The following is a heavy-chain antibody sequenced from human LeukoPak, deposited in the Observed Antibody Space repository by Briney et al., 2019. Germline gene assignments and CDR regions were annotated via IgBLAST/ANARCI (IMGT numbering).Heavy chain of an antibody. CDR3: ATDPGEWEPI. Sequence: GGSLRLSCATSGLTFTNAWMSWFRQAPGKGLEWVGLIKSKTDGGTSDYAAPVQGRFTISRDDSKNTLYLQMNSLKIEDTAVYYCATDPGEWEPIWGQGTMVTVSS. CDR1: GLTFTNAW. D-gene: IGHD1-26*01. CDR2: IKSKTDGGTS. J-gene: IGHJ3*02. V-gene: IGHV3-15*01.